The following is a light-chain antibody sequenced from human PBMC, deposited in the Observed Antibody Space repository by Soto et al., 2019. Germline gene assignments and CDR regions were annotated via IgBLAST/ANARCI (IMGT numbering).Light chain of an antibody. CDR1: QSVSSSS. CDR3: QQSSNWPPIT. Sequence: VLTQSPGTLSLSPGERVTLSCRASQSVSSSSLAWYQQKPGQAPRLLIYGASSRATGIPDRFSGSGSGTDFTLTISRLEPEDFAVFYCQQSSNWPPITFGQGTRLEIK. V-gene: IGKV3D-20*02. J-gene: IGKJ5*01. CDR2: GAS.